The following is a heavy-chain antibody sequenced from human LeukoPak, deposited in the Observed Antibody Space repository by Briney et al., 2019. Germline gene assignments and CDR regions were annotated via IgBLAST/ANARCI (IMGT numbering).Heavy chain of an antibody. CDR1: GGSFSGYY. Sequence: PSETLSLTCAVFGGSFSGYYWSWIRQPLGKGLEWIAEINNSGGTNYNPSLKSRVTISVDTSNNQFSLKLSSVTAADTAVYYCARHGFCSSDSCYWGNWFDPWGQGTLVTVSS. CDR3: ARHGFCSSDSCYWGNWFDP. CDR2: INNSGGT. D-gene: IGHD2-2*01. V-gene: IGHV4-34*01. J-gene: IGHJ5*02.